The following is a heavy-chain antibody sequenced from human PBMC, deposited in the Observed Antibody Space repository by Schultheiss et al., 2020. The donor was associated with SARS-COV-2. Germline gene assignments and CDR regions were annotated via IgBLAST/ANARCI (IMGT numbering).Heavy chain of an antibody. CDR2: IYYSGST. Sequence: SETLSLTCTVSGGSISSSSYYWGWIRQPPGKGLECIGSIYYSGSTNYNPSLKSRVTMSVDTSKNQFSLKLSSVTAADTAVYYCARESTGYYYGMDVWGQGTTVTVSS. CDR3: ARESTGYYYGMDV. CDR1: GGSISSSSYY. V-gene: IGHV4-39*02. D-gene: IGHD2-2*01. J-gene: IGHJ6*02.